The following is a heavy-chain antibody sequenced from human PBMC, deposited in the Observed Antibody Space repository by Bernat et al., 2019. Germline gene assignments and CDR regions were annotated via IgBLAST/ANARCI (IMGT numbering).Heavy chain of an antibody. CDR2: ISRNGGST. J-gene: IGHJ1*01. CDR1: GFTFSSYA. CDR3: VRAYDSSGYYYAEEYLQH. D-gene: IGHD3-22*01. Sequence: EVQLVESGGGLVQPGGSLRLSCSASGFTFSSYAMHWVRQAPGKGLEYVSAISRNGGSTYYADSVNGRFTISRNNTKHTLYLQMSSLRAEDTAVYYCVRAYDSSGYYYAEEYLQHWGQGNLVNVSS. V-gene: IGHV3-64D*06.